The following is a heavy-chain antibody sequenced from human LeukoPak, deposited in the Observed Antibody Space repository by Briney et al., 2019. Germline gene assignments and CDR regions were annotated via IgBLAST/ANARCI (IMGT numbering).Heavy chain of an antibody. J-gene: IGHJ4*02. Sequence: PGGSLRLSCAASGFTFSDYYMSWIRQAPGKGLEWVSYISSSSTTIYYADSVKGRFTISRDSARNSPYLQMNSLRAEDTAIYYCARDLKAYSSSGGVDYWGQGTLVTVSS. D-gene: IGHD6-13*01. V-gene: IGHV3-11*04. CDR1: GFTFSDYY. CDR2: ISSSSTTI. CDR3: ARDLKAYSSSGGVDY.